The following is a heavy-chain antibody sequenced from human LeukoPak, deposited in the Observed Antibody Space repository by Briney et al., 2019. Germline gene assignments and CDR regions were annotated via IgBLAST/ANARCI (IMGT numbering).Heavy chain of an antibody. CDR2: ISSSSSTI. V-gene: IGHV3-48*01. Sequence: GGSLRLSCAASGFTFDDYGMSWVRQAPGKGLEWVSYISSSSSTIYYADSVKGRFTISRDNAKNSLYLQMNSLRAEDTAVYYCARGAEWLKAYYFDYWGQGTLVTVSS. CDR1: GFTFDDYG. CDR3: ARGAEWLKAYYFDY. D-gene: IGHD5-12*01. J-gene: IGHJ4*02.